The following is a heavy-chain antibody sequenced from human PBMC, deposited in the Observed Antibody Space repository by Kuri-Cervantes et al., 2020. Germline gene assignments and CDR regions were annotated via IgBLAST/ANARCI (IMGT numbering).Heavy chain of an antibody. Sequence: ASVKVSCKASGYTFTGYYMHWVRQAPGQGLEWMGWINPNSGGTNYAQKFQGRVTMTRDTSISTAYMELSRLRSDDTAVYYCARAYYDILTGYYRYYYYYYMDVWGKGTTVTVSS. J-gene: IGHJ6*03. CDR1: GYTFTGYY. CDR3: ARAYYDILTGYYRYYYYYYMDV. CDR2: INPNSGGT. D-gene: IGHD3-9*01. V-gene: IGHV1-2*02.